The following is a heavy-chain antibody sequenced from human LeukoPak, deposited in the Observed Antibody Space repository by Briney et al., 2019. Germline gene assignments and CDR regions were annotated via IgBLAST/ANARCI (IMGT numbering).Heavy chain of an antibody. J-gene: IGHJ5*02. Sequence: PSETLSLTCTVSGGSISTTVYYWGWIPQPPGKGLKWIGSLHYHGYTYYNPSLNSRVTISVDTSKNQFSLKLTSVTAADTAVYYCATLHSSGWPHAKSSWGQGTLVTVSS. CDR1: GGSISTTVYY. D-gene: IGHD6-25*01. CDR2: LHYHGYT. CDR3: ATLHSSGWPHAKSS. V-gene: IGHV4-39*01.